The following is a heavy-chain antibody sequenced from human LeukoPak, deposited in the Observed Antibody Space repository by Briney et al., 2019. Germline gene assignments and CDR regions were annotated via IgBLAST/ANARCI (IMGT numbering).Heavy chain of an antibody. CDR2: INPSSGDT. CDR3: ARDLAVATL. D-gene: IGHD6-19*01. V-gene: IGHV1-2*02. CDR1: GYTLTGYC. J-gene: IGHJ4*02. Sequence: ASVKVSCKAFGYTLTGYCIHWVRQAPGQGLEWMGWINPSSGDTNYAQKFQGRVTMTRDTSISTTYMELRRLTSDDTAVYYCARDLAVATLWGQGTLVTVSS.